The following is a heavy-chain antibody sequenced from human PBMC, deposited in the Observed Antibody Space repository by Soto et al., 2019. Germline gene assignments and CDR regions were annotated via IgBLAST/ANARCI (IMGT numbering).Heavy chain of an antibody. D-gene: IGHD4-17*01. Sequence: SETLSLTCTVSGGSISSYYWSWIRQPPGKGLEWIGYIYYSGSTNYNPSLKSRVTISVDTSKNQFSLKLSSVTAADTAVYYCASATAESDIAFDIWGQGTMVTVSS. J-gene: IGHJ3*02. CDR3: ASATAESDIAFDI. V-gene: IGHV4-59*12. CDR2: IYYSGST. CDR1: GGSISSYY.